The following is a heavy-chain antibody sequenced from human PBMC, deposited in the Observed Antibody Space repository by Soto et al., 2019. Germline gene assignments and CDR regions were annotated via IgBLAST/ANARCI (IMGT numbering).Heavy chain of an antibody. CDR1: GFTFSSYG. D-gene: IGHD3-22*01. J-gene: IGHJ4*02. CDR3: AKDRQYYDSSGYYYFVY. Sequence: SLRLSCAASGFTFSSYGMHWVRQAPGKWLEWVAVISYDGSNKYYADSVKGRFTISRDNSKNTLYLQMNSLRAEDTAVYYCAKDRQYYDSSGYYYFVYWGQGTLVTVSS. V-gene: IGHV3-30*18. CDR2: ISYDGSNK.